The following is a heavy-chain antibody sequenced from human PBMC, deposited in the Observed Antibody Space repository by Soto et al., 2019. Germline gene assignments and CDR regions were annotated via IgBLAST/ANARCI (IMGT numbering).Heavy chain of an antibody. D-gene: IGHD2-8*01. CDR2: IYYSGST. Sequence: SETLSLTCTVSGGSISSGDSYWSWIRQPPGKGLEWIGYIYYSGSTYYNPSLKSRLTISVDTSKNQFSLKLSSVTAADAAVYYCARVRQWNNWLDPWGQGTLVTVSS. V-gene: IGHV4-30-4*01. J-gene: IGHJ5*02. CDR1: GGSISSGDSY. CDR3: ARVRQWNNWLDP.